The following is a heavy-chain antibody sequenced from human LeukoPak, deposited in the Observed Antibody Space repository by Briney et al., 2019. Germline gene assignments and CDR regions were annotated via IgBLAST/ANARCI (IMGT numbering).Heavy chain of an antibody. CDR1: GFTFDDYD. CDR3: AKPRDYYGPFAY. Sequence: PGGSLRLSCAASGFTFDDYDMNWVRQAPGKGLEWVSAISGNGGTTYYADSVKGRFTISRDNSKNTLYLQMNSLRAEDTAVYYCAKPRDYYGPFAYWGQGTLVTVSS. J-gene: IGHJ4*02. D-gene: IGHD3-10*01. V-gene: IGHV3-23*01. CDR2: ISGNGGTT.